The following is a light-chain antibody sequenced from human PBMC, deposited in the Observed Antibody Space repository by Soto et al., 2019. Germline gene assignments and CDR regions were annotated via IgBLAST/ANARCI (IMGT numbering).Light chain of an antibody. Sequence: QSALTQPASVSGSPGQSITISCTGTSSDVGGYNYVSWYQQHPGKAPKLTIYDVSNRPSGVSNRFSGSKSGNTASLTISWLQAEDEAYYFCSSYTTSSTGVFGGGTKLTVL. J-gene: IGLJ3*02. V-gene: IGLV2-14*01. CDR1: SSDVGGYNY. CDR2: DVS. CDR3: SSYTTSSTGV.